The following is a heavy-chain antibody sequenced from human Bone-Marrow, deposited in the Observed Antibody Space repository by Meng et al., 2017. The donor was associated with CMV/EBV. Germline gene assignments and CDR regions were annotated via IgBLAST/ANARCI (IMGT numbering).Heavy chain of an antibody. CDR1: GFTFSDYY. Sequence: GESLKISCAASGFTFSDYYMSWVRQAPGKGLEWVSAISGSGGSTYYADSVKGRFTISRDNSKNTLYLQMNSLGPEDTAVYYCARVYSNYVGMDVWGQGTTVTVSS. J-gene: IGHJ6*02. V-gene: IGHV3-23*01. CDR2: ISGSGGST. D-gene: IGHD4-11*01. CDR3: ARVYSNYVGMDV.